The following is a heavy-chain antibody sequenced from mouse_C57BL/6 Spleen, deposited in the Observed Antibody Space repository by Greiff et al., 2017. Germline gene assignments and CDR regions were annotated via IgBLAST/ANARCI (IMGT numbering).Heavy chain of an antibody. CDR2: IHPNSGST. CDR3: AREELGRGAMDY. J-gene: IGHJ4*01. CDR1: GYTFTSYW. Sequence: QVQLKQPGAELVKPGASVKLSCKASGYTFTSYWMHWVKQRPGQGLEWIGMIHPNSGSTNYNEKFKSKATLTVDKSSSTAYMQLSSLTSEDSAVYYCAREELGRGAMDYWGQGTSVTVSS. V-gene: IGHV1-64*01. D-gene: IGHD4-1*01.